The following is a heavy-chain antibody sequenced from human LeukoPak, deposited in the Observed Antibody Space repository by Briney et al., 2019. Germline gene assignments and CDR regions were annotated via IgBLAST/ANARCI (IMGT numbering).Heavy chain of an antibody. V-gene: IGHV3-7*01. J-gene: IGHJ4*02. CDR1: GFTFSNYW. CDR2: ILHDGSEK. D-gene: IGHD3-10*01. CDR3: ARFDYYGSGALFDY. Sequence: PGGSLRLSCVASGFTFSNYWMSWVRQAPGKGLEWVANILHDGSEKYYVDSVKGRFTISRDNARNSLYLQMNSLRAEDTALYYCARFDYYGSGALFDYWGQGTLVTVSS.